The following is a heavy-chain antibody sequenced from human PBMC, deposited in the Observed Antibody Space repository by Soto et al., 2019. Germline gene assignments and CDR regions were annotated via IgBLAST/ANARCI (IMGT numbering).Heavy chain of an antibody. CDR3: ARAHGVYFAY. Sequence: PXXTLPLTYAISVDSVSSNLATWNWIRQSPSRGLEWMGRXYYRYXWTNDYEEYVXXRITVNPXXYKKHFSLKMNSVTPEYTAVYVCARAHGVYFAYWGQGTLVLVIS. CDR2: XYYRYXWTN. V-gene: IGHV6-1*01. J-gene: IGHJ4*02. CDR1: VDSVSSNLAT. D-gene: IGHD2-8*01.